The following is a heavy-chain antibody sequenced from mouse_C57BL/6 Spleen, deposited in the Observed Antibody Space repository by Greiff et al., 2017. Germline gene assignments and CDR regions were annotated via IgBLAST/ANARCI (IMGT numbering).Heavy chain of an antibody. CDR2: IHPNSGST. CDR1: GYTFTSYW. J-gene: IGHJ4*01. V-gene: IGHV1-64*01. Sequence: QVQLQQPGAELVKPGASVKLSCKASGYTFTSYWMHWVKQRPGQGLEWIGMIHPNSGSTNYNEKFKSKATLTVDKSSSTAYMQLSSLTSEDSAVYYCAREVYYYGSSLYAMDYWGQGTSLTVSS. D-gene: IGHD1-1*01. CDR3: AREVYYYGSSLYAMDY.